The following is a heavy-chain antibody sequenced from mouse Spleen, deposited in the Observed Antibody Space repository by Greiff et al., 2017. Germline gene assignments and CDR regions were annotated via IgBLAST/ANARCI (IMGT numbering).Heavy chain of an antibody. CDR2: IYPRSGNT. CDR1: GYTFTSYG. J-gene: IGHJ3*01. CDR3: ARSHSNGFAY. V-gene: IGHV1-81*01. Sequence: QVTLKESGAELARPGASVKLSCKASGYTFTSYGISWVKQRTGQGLEWIGEIYPRSGNTYYNEKFKGKATLTADKSSSTAYMELRSLTSEDSAVYFCARSHSNGFAYWGQGTLVTVSA. D-gene: IGHD2-5*01.